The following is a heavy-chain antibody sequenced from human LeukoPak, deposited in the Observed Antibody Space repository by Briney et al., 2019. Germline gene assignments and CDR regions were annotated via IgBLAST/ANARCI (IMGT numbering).Heavy chain of an antibody. Sequence: PGGSLRLSCAASGFTFSSYEMNWVRQAPGKGLEWVPQISGNGGATWYTSSARDRFTISRDNSKNTLYLQMTSLRAEDTAIYYCVKDPRDTYGTNWFDPWGQGTRLTVSS. D-gene: IGHD1-1*01. CDR2: ISGNGGAT. CDR3: VKDPRDTYGTNWFDP. J-gene: IGHJ5*02. V-gene: IGHV3-23*01. CDR1: GFTFSSYE.